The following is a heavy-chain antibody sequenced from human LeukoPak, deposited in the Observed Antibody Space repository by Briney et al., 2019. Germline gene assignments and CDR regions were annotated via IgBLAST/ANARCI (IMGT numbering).Heavy chain of an antibody. J-gene: IGHJ4*02. D-gene: IGHD6-13*01. CDR2: IYYSGST. Sequence: PSDTLSLTCTVSGGSISSYYWSWIRQPPGKGWEWIGYIYYSGSTNYNPSLKSRVTISVDTSKNQFSLKLSSVTAADTAVYYCARLRARIAAAGHFDYWGQGTLVTVSS. CDR3: ARLRARIAAAGHFDY. V-gene: IGHV4-59*08. CDR1: GGSISSYY.